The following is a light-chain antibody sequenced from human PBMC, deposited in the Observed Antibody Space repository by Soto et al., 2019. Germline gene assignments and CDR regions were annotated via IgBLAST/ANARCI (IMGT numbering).Light chain of an antibody. CDR2: GAS. V-gene: IGKV3-20*01. CDR3: QQYGSSGT. J-gene: IGKJ1*01. Sequence: EIVLTQSPGTLSLSPGERATLSCRASQSVDSTYLTWYQQKPGQAPRLLIYGASTRATGIPARFSGSGSGTDFTLTISRLEPEDFAVYYCQQYGSSGTFGQGTKVDIK. CDR1: QSVDSTY.